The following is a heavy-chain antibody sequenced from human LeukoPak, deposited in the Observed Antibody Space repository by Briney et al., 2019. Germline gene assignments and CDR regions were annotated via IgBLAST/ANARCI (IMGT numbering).Heavy chain of an antibody. Sequence: SETLSLTCSVSGGSISSSNYYWSWIRQPAGKGLEWIGRIYTSGSTNYNPSLKSRVTMSVDTSKNQFSLKLSSVTAADTAVYYCASDNCSSTSCYGGYYYYMDVWGKGTTVTISS. D-gene: IGHD2-2*01. V-gene: IGHV4-61*02. J-gene: IGHJ6*03. CDR1: GGSISSSNYY. CDR3: ASDNCSSTSCYGGYYYYMDV. CDR2: IYTSGST.